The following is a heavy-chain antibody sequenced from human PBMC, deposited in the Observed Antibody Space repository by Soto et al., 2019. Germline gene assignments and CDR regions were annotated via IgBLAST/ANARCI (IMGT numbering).Heavy chain of an antibody. CDR1: GGSISSYY. V-gene: IGHV4-59*01. CDR2: IYYSGST. Sequence: PSETLSLTCTVSGGSISSYYWSWIRQPPGKGLEWIGYIYYSGSTNYNPSLKSRVTISVDTSKNQFSLKLSSVTAADTAVYYCARAIRGLCRGGSCSNRWFDPWGQGTLVTVSS. D-gene: IGHD2-15*01. J-gene: IGHJ5*02. CDR3: ARAIRGLCRGGSCSNRWFDP.